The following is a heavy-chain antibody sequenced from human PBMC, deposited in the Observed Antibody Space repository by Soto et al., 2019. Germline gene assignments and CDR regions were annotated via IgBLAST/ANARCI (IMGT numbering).Heavy chain of an antibody. V-gene: IGHV1-18*01. J-gene: IGHJ3*02. D-gene: IGHD3-9*01. CDR3: ARISKGYFDWLVGAFDI. CDR1: CFTFSSYG. CDR2: ISAYNGNT. Sequence: APVKVSCKASCFTFSSYGISWVGQAPGQGLEWMGWISAYNGNTNYAQKLQGRVTMTTDTSTSTAYMELRSLRSDDTAVYYCARISKGYFDWLVGAFDIWGQGTMVTVSS.